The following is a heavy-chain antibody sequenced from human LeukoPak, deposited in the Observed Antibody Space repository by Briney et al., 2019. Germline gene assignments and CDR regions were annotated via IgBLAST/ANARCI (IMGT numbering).Heavy chain of an antibody. CDR3: ANGGTYSSGP. D-gene: IGHD3-22*01. CDR2: IKPDGSAQ. Sequence: GRSLRLSCPASGFTFSSYGMHWVRQAPGKGLEWVATIKPDGSAQYYVDSVKGRFTISRDNAKNSLFLQINSLRAEDTAVYYCANGGTYSSGPWGQGTLVTVSS. J-gene: IGHJ5*02. CDR1: GFTFSSYG. V-gene: IGHV3-7*01.